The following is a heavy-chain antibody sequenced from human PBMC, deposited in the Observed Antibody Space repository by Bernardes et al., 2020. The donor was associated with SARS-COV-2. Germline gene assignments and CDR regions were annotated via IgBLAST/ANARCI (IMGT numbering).Heavy chain of an antibody. Sequence: GGSLRLSCAASGFTFSRYWMSWVRQAPGKGLEWVANIKQDGSEKYYVDSVKGRFTVSRDNAKNSLYLQMNSLRAEDTAVYYCARAVGIAAAGTFSNSVFYYFNYWGQGTLVTVSS. V-gene: IGHV3-7*01. CDR3: ARAVGIAAAGTFSNSVFYYFNY. D-gene: IGHD6-13*01. J-gene: IGHJ4*02. CDR2: IKQDGSEK. CDR1: GFTFSRYW.